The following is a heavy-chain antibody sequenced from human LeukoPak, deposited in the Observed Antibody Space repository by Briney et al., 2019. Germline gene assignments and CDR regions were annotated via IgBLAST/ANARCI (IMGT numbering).Heavy chain of an antibody. CDR1: GYTFTGYY. J-gene: IGHJ4*02. Sequence: GASVKVSCKASGYTFTGYYMHWVRQAPGQGLEWMGWINPNSGGTNYAQKFQGRVTMTRDTSISTAYMELSRLRSDDTAVYYCARPEGIAAAGWCDYWGQGTLVTVSS. CDR3: ARPEGIAAAGWCDY. CDR2: INPNSGGT. V-gene: IGHV1-2*02. D-gene: IGHD6-13*01.